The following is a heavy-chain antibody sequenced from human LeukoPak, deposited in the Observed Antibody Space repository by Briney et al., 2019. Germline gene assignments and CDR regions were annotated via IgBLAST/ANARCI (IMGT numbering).Heavy chain of an antibody. J-gene: IGHJ4*02. CDR3: ARGYDYGDYGVVE. V-gene: IGHV3-23*01. CDR2: ISGSGGST. D-gene: IGHD4-17*01. CDR1: GFTFNSYA. Sequence: GGSLRLSCAASGFTFNSYAMSWVRQAPGKGLEWVSAISGSGGSTYYADSVKGRFTISRDNSKNTLYLQMNSLRAEDTAVYYCARGYDYGDYGVVEWGQGTLVTVSS.